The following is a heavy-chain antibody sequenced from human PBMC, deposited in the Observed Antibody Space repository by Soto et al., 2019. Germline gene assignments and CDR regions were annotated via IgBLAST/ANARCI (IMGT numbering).Heavy chain of an antibody. CDR3: ATGIAARENFDY. D-gene: IGHD6-6*01. Sequence: ASVKVSCKASGYTFTSYGISWVRQAPGQGLEWMGWISAYNDNTNYEQKLQGKVNMTTEKSTSTNYMELRSLRSDDTAVYYCATGIAARENFDYWGQGTLVTVSS. CDR1: GYTFTSYG. V-gene: IGHV1-18*01. CDR2: ISAYNDNT. J-gene: IGHJ4*02.